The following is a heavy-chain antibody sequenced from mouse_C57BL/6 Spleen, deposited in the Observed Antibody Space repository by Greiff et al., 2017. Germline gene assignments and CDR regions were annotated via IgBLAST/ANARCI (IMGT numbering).Heavy chain of an antibody. J-gene: IGHJ2*01. CDR1: GYTFTSYW. D-gene: IGHD1-1*01. Sequence: QVQLQQPGAELVMPGASVKLSCKASGYTFTSYWMHWVKQRPGQGLEWIGEIDPSDSSTNYNQQFKGKATLTVDKSSSTAYMQLSSLTSEDSAVYYCAAHYGSSPWYFDYWGQGTTLTVSS. V-gene: IGHV1-69*01. CDR2: IDPSDSST. CDR3: AAHYGSSPWYFDY.